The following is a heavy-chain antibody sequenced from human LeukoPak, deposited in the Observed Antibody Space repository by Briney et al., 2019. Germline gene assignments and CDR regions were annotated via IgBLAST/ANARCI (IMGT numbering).Heavy chain of an antibody. CDR1: GITFDYHA. Sequence: GGSLRLSCVVSGITFDYHALSWVRQAPGKGLEWVSGINGVGDRADYADSVRGRFIISRDISKNTLYLQMNSLRAEDTAVYYCDGGYHYDSSGLEAFDIWGQGTLVTVSS. CDR2: INGVGDRA. D-gene: IGHD3-22*01. CDR3: DGGYHYDSSGLEAFDI. J-gene: IGHJ3*02. V-gene: IGHV3-23*01.